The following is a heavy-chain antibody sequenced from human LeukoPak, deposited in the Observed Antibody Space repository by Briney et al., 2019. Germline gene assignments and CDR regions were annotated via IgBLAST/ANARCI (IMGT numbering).Heavy chain of an antibody. CDR3: ARMSRWFGERYMDV. V-gene: IGHV1-8*03. CDR1: GYTFTSYD. D-gene: IGHD3-10*01. Sequence: VASVKVSCKASGYTFTSYDINWVRQATGQGLEWMGWMNPNSGNTGYAQKFQGRVTITRNTSISTAYMELSSLRSEDTAVYYCARMSRWFGERYMDVWGKGTTVTVSS. J-gene: IGHJ6*03. CDR2: MNPNSGNT.